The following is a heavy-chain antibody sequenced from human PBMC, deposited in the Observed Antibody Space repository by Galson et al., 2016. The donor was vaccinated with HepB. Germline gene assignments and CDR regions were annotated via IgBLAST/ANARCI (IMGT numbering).Heavy chain of an antibody. CDR1: GFPLSSYM. Sequence: SLRLSCAASGFPLSSYMMHWVRHAPGKGLVWVTRINRDGSTTIYADYVKGRFTISRDNAKNTVDLQMNSMTAEDTAVYYCARWVRYTGWYSVYWGQGTLVTVSS. CDR2: INRDGSTT. CDR3: ARWVRYTGWYSVY. V-gene: IGHV3-74*01. J-gene: IGHJ4*02. D-gene: IGHD3-16*02.